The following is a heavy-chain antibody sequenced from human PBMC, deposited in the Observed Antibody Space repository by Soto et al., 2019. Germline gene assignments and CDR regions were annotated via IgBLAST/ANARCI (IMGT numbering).Heavy chain of an antibody. J-gene: IGHJ6*02. CDR2: IYSGGST. CDR3: ARGRGWDTYYYYGMDV. V-gene: IGHV3-53*01. D-gene: IGHD5-18*01. Sequence: GGSLRLSCAASGFTVSSNYMSWVRQAPGKGLEWVSVIYSGGSTYYADSVKGRFTISRDNSKNTLYLQMNSLRAEDTAVYYCARGRGWDTYYYYGMDVWGQGTTVTVSS. CDR1: GFTVSSNY.